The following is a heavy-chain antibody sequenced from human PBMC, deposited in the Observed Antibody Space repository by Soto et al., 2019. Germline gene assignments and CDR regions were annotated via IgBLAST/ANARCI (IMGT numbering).Heavy chain of an antibody. CDR1: GGTFSSYA. J-gene: IGHJ6*02. V-gene: IGHV1-69*13. CDR2: IIPIFGTA. CDR3: ARFGQDLGSVYGMDV. Sequence: VASVKVSCKASGGTFSSYAISWVRQAPGQGLEWMGGIIPIFGTANYAQKFQGRVTITADESTSTAYMELSSLRSEDTAVYYCARFGQDLGSVYGMDVWGQGTTVTVSS. D-gene: IGHD3-10*01.